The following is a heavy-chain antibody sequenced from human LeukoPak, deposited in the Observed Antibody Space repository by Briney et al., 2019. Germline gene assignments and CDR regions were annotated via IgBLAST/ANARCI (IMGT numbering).Heavy chain of an antibody. D-gene: IGHD2-15*01. Sequence: SDTLSLTCAVSGYSISTSIRWGWIRQPPGKGLDWIGFIFYSGSTYYNPSLKSRVTMSVDTSKNQFSLKLSSVTAVDTAVYYCARQYCSGGSCYDAFDIWGQGTMVTVSS. J-gene: IGHJ3*02. CDR1: GYSISTSIR. CDR2: IFYSGST. V-gene: IGHV4-28*01. CDR3: ARQYCSGGSCYDAFDI.